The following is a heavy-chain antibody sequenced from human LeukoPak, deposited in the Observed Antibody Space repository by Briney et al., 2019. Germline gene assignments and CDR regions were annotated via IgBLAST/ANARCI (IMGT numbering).Heavy chain of an antibody. CDR2: ISDSGVNT. J-gene: IGHJ4*02. CDR3: AKTPITGSYRFDA. Sequence: GGSLRLSCAASGFTFSTYAMNWVRQPPGKGLEWVSRISDSGVNTYYADSVKGRLTISRDNSKNTVHLQMHSLRADDTAVYYCAKTPITGSYRFDAWGQGTLVTVSS. V-gene: IGHV3-23*01. CDR1: GFTFSTYA. D-gene: IGHD1-26*01.